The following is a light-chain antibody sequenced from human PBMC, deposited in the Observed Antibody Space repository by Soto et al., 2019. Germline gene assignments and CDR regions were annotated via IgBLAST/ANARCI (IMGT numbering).Light chain of an antibody. CDR3: QEYNGRSS. Sequence: EGETTQSPATLSVSPGERATLSCRASQNVGGDLACYQQKPGQTPRLLIYRTSTRANGTPVRFSGSGSGTEFTLTISSLQSEDFAVYYCQEYNGRSSFGQGTKVEMK. J-gene: IGKJ1*01. V-gene: IGKV3-15*01. CDR2: RTS. CDR1: QNVGGD.